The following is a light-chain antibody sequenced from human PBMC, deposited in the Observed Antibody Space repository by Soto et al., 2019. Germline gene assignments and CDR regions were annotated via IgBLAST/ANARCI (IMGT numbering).Light chain of an antibody. V-gene: IGKV3-11*01. Sequence: EIVLTQSPATLSLSPGERATLSCRASQSVSSYLAWYQQTPGEAPRLLIYDASNTASGIPARFSGSGSGTDFTLTISSLEPDDFGVYYCQQRSNWPPWTFGQGNKVE. CDR2: DAS. J-gene: IGKJ1*01. CDR3: QQRSNWPPWT. CDR1: QSVSSY.